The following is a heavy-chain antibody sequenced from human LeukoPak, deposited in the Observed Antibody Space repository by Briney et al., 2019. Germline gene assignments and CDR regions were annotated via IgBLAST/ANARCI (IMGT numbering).Heavy chain of an antibody. V-gene: IGHV1-18*01. CDR2: ISAYNGNT. CDR3: ARDKQLDWAHYYYYYMGV. D-gene: IGHD1-1*01. CDR1: GYTFTSYG. Sequence: ASVKVSCKASGYTFTSYGISWVRQAPGQGLEWMGWISAYNGNTNYAQKLQGRVTMTTDTSTSAAYMELRSLGSDDTAVYYCARDKQLDWAHYYYYYMGVWGKGTTVTVSS. J-gene: IGHJ6*03.